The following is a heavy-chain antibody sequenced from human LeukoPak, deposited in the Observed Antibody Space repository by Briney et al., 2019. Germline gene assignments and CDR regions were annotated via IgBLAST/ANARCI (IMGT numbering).Heavy chain of an antibody. CDR2: IHCSGAT. CDR1: VGSISSDY. CDR3: ATLRGASTAVFDS. V-gene: IGHV4-59*08. D-gene: IGHD2-21*02. J-gene: IGHJ4*02. Sequence: SDTLTLTCTVSVGSISSDYWIWIRQSRGKRREWIGYIHCSGATNYSPSLKSRVTISGNTSKNQFSLKLSSVTAADTALYYCATLRGASTAVFDSWGQGTLVTVSS.